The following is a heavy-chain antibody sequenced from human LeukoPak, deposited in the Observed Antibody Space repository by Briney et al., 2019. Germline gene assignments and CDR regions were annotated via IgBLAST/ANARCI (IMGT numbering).Heavy chain of an antibody. CDR2: INPNSGGT. CDR1: GYTFTGYY. CDR3: ARVPYTPYKLFDY. Sequence: GASVKVSCKASGYTFTGYYMHWVRQAPGQGLEWMGWINPNSGGTNYAQKFQGRVTMTRDTSISTAYMELSRLRSDDTAVYYCARVPYTPYKLFDYWGQGTLVTVSS. J-gene: IGHJ4*02. D-gene: IGHD2-2*02. V-gene: IGHV1-2*02.